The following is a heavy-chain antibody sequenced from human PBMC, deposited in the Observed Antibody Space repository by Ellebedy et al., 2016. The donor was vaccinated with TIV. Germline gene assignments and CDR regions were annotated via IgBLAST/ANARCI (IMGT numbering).Heavy chain of an antibody. V-gene: IGHV4-59*01. CDR3: AKWSSSGYYYYPY. Sequence: SETLSLTXTVSGGSISSYYWSWIRQPPGKGLEWIGYVYSSGSTNYNPSLKSRVTISVDTSKNHFSLKLSSVTAADTAVYYCAKWSSSGYYYYPYWGQGSLVTVSS. CDR1: GGSISSYY. D-gene: IGHD3-22*01. CDR2: VYSSGST. J-gene: IGHJ4*02.